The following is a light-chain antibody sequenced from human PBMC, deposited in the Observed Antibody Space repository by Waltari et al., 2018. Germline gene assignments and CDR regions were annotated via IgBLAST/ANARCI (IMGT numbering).Light chain of an antibody. Sequence: QSVLTQPPSASGTPGQTVTISCSGSSSNIGSNTVNWYQQLPGTAPTLLVYNNNQRPSGGPDRFAGSKSGTSASLAISGLQSEDEADYFCAACDDSLYARLFGIGTKVTVL. CDR3: AACDDSLYARL. V-gene: IGLV1-44*01. J-gene: IGLJ1*01. CDR1: SSNIGSNT. CDR2: NNN.